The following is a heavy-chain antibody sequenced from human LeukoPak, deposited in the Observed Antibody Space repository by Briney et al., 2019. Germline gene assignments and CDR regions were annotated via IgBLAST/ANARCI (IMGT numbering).Heavy chain of an antibody. Sequence: GGSLRLSCAASGFTFSTYSMSWVPQAPRKGLEWVSVIYPSGGTTYYADSVKGRFTISRDNSKNTLYLQMHSLRAEDTALYYCAKDQRPDSGYDIDSWGQGTLVTVS. V-gene: IGHV3-23*01. CDR2: IYPSGGTT. CDR1: GFTFSTYS. J-gene: IGHJ4*02. CDR3: AKDQRPDSGYDIDS. D-gene: IGHD5-12*01.